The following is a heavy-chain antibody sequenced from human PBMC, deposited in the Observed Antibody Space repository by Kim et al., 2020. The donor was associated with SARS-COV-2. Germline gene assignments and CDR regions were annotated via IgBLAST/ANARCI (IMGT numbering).Heavy chain of an antibody. CDR3: ARRVLLRFGELSPYYYYGMDV. J-gene: IGHJ6*02. D-gene: IGHD3-10*01. CDR1: GGSISSSSYY. Sequence: SETLSLTCTVSGGSISSSSYYWGWIRQPPGKGLEWIGSIYYSGSTYYNPSLKSRVTISVDTSKNQFSLKLSSVTAADTAVYYCARRVLLRFGELSPYYYYGMDVWGQGTTVTVSS. CDR2: IYYSGST. V-gene: IGHV4-39*01.